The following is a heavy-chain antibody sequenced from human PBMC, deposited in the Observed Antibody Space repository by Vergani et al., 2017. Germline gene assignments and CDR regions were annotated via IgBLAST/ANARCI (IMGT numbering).Heavy chain of an antibody. Sequence: QVQLQESGPGLVKPSQTLSLTCTVSGGSISSGGYYWSWLRQHPGKGLEWIGYIYYSGSTYYNPSLKSRVIISVDTSKNQFSLKLSSVTAADTAVYYCARDSWDGYKNXFDNWGQGTLVTVSS. D-gene: IGHD5-24*01. CDR1: GGSISSGGYY. J-gene: IGHJ4*02. CDR3: ARDSWDGYKNXFDN. CDR2: IYYSGST. V-gene: IGHV4-31*03.